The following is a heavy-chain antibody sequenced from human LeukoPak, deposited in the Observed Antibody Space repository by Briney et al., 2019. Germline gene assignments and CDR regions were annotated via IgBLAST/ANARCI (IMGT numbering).Heavy chain of an antibody. CDR3: ARSHYGILLTPPRYYYGMDV. J-gene: IGHJ6*02. CDR2: ISAYNGNT. Sequence: ASVKVSCKASGYTFTSYAMNWVRQAPGQGLEWMGWISAYNGNTNYAQKLQGRVTMTTDTSTSTAYMELRSLRSDDTAVYYCARSHYGILLTPPRYYYGMDVWGQGTTVTVSS. CDR1: GYTFTSYA. V-gene: IGHV1-18*01. D-gene: IGHD3-9*01.